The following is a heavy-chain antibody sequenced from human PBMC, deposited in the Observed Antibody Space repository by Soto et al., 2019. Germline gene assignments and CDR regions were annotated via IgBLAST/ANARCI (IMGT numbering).Heavy chain of an antibody. J-gene: IGHJ6*02. D-gene: IGHD3-22*01. CDR1: GGSISSSSYY. V-gene: IGHV4-39*01. CDR3: ARTFTTPPWYYGMVV. Sequence: QLQLQESGPGLVKPSETLSLTCTVSGGSISSSSYYWGWIRQPPGKGLEWIGSICYSGSTYYNPSLKSRVTISVDTSKNLFSLKLSSVTAADTAVYYCARTFTTPPWYYGMVVWGQGTTVTFSS. CDR2: ICYSGST.